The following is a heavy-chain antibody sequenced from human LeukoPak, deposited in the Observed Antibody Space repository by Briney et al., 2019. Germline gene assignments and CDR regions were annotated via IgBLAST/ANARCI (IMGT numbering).Heavy chain of an antibody. CDR2: IYISGST. J-gene: IGHJ3*02. CDR3: ATSGYSSSWYGAFDI. CDR1: GDSITSGSYY. V-gene: IGHV4-61*02. D-gene: IGHD6-13*01. Sequence: SETLSLTCTVSGDSITSGSYYWSWIRQPAGKGLEWIGRIYISGSTNYSPSLKSRVTISVDTSKNQFSLKLSSVTAADTAVYYCATSGYSSSWYGAFDIWGQGTMVTVSS.